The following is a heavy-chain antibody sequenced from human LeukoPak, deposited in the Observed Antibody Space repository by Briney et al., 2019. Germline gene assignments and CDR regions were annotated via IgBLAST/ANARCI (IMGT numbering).Heavy chain of an antibody. J-gene: IGHJ4*02. Sequence: PGGSLRLSCAASGFTFSTYEMNWVRQAPGKGLEWISYISLSGSPIYYADSVKGRFTISRDNAKNSLYLQMNSLRAEDTAVYYCARGLWFGELSPFDYWGQGTLVTVSS. D-gene: IGHD3-10*01. V-gene: IGHV3-48*03. CDR3: ARGLWFGELSPFDY. CDR2: ISLSGSPI. CDR1: GFTFSTYE.